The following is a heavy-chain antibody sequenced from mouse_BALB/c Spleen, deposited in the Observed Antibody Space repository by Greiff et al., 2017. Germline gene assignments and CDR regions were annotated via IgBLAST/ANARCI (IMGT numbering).Heavy chain of an antibody. J-gene: IGHJ3*01. V-gene: IGHV3-1*02. CDR2: IHYSGST. Sequence: EVKLMESGPDLVKPSQSLSLTCTVTGYSITSGYSWPWIRQFPGNKLEWMGYIHYSGSTNYNPSLKSRISITRDTSKNQFFLQLNSVTTEDTATYYCARYSYDGYFWFAYWGQGTLVTVSA. CDR3: ARYSYDGYFWFAY. CDR1: GYSITSGYS. D-gene: IGHD2-3*01.